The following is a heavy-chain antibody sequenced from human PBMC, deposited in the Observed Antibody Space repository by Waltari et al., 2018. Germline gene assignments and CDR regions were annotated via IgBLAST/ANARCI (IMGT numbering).Heavy chain of an antibody. Sequence: QVQLVESGGGVVQPGGSLRLSCAASGFTFSSYGMHWVRQAPGKGLEWVAFIRYDGSNKYYADSVKGRFTISRDNSKNTLYLQMNSLRAEDTAVYYCAKRAIRWEQGDYWGQGTLVTVSS. CDR1: GFTFSSYG. V-gene: IGHV3-30*02. D-gene: IGHD1-26*01. CDR3: AKRAIRWEQGDY. J-gene: IGHJ4*02. CDR2: IRYDGSNK.